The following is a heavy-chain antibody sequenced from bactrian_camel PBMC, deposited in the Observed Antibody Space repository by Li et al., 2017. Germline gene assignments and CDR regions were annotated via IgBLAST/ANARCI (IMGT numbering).Heavy chain of an antibody. D-gene: IGHD6*01. Sequence: GFTFSNTGMTWVRQIPGKGPEWVSGLGSVGSSTYYADSVKGRFTISQENANNTVNLQMNSLNAEDSAMYYCAAYLCSVRRVRWYEEQKFRYWGQGTQVTVS. CDR3: AAYLCSVRRVRWYEEQKFRY. CDR2: LGSVGSST. V-gene: IGHV3S7*01. J-gene: IGHJ4*01. CDR1: GFTFSNTG.